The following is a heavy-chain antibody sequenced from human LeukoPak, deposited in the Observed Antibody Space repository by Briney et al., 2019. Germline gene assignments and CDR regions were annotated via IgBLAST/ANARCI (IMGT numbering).Heavy chain of an antibody. Sequence: KRGESLNISCKGSGYSFTSYWIGWVRQMPGKGLEWMGIIYPGDSDTRYSPSFQGQVTISADKSISTAYLQWSSLKASDTAMYYCARMDYSSGWYPLFDYWGQGTLVTVSS. CDR1: GYSFTSYW. V-gene: IGHV5-51*01. J-gene: IGHJ4*02. CDR3: ARMDYSSGWYPLFDY. D-gene: IGHD6-19*01. CDR2: IYPGDSDT.